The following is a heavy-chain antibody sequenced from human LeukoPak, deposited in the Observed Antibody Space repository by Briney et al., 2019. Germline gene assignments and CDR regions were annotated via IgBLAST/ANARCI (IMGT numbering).Heavy chain of an antibody. V-gene: IGHV3-30*03. CDR3: ARDMAYASGSRW. CDR2: ISYDRSNK. D-gene: IGHD3-10*01. Sequence: TGGSLRLSCAASGFTFSSYGMHWVRQAPGKGLEWVAVISYDRSNKCYADSVKGRFTISRDNSKNTLYLQMNSLRDEDTAVYYCARDMAYASGSRWWGQGTLVTVSS. CDR1: GFTFSSYG. J-gene: IGHJ4*02.